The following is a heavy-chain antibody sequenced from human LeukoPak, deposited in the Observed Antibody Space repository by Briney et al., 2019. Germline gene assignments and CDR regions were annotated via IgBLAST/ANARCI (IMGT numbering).Heavy chain of an antibody. Sequence: TGGSLRLSCAASGFTFSSYWMSWVRQAPGKGLEWVALISYDGSNKYYADSVKGRFTISRDNSKNTLYLQMNSLRTEDTAVYYCAKVGDNWDFDYWGQGTLVSVSS. J-gene: IGHJ4*02. V-gene: IGHV3-30*18. CDR2: ISYDGSNK. D-gene: IGHD3-16*01. CDR3: AKVGDNWDFDY. CDR1: GFTFSSYW.